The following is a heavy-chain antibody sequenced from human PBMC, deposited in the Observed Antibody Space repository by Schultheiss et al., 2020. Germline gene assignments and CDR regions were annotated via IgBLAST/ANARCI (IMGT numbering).Heavy chain of an antibody. CDR2: ISGSGGST. D-gene: IGHD2-21*01. CDR3: ARERAHSFDP. CDR1: GFTFSSYS. Sequence: GGSLRLSCAASGFTFSSYSMNWVRQAPGKGLEWVSAISGSGGSTYYADSVKGRFTISRDNSKNTLYLQMNSLRAEDTAVYYCARERAHSFDPWGQGTLVTVSS. V-gene: IGHV3-23*01. J-gene: IGHJ5*02.